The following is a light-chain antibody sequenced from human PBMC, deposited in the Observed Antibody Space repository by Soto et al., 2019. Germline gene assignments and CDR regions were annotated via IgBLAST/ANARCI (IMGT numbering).Light chain of an antibody. V-gene: IGKV3-20*01. Sequence: EIVLTQSPGTLFLSPGERATLSCRASQSVSSNYLAWYQQKPGQAPRLLIYTASTRATGIPDRFSGSGSGTDFTLTISRLEPEDFAVYFCQQYGTSPPDTFGQGTKLEIK. CDR1: QSVSSNY. CDR2: TAS. J-gene: IGKJ2*01. CDR3: QQYGTSPPDT.